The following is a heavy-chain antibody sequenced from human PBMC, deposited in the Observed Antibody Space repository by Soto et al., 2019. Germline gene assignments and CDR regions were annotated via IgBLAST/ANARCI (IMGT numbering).Heavy chain of an antibody. D-gene: IGHD6-19*01. J-gene: IGHJ4*02. CDR2: INPNNGVT. CDR1: GDTFTNYG. V-gene: IGHV1-2*02. Sequence: ASVKVSCKASGDTFTNYGFSWVRQAPGQGLEWMGWINPNNGVTTYAKNFQGRVTMTRDSSISTAYMELSSLRSDDTAVYFCAAAAIPVAGRHPDFWGQGTVVTVSS. CDR3: AAAAIPVAGRHPDF.